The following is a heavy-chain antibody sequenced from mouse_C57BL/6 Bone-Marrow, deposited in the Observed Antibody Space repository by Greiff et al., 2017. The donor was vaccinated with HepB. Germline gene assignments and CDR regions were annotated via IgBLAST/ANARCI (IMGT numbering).Heavy chain of an antibody. CDR2: IYPGNSDT. CDR3: TRSEFYYGSSYGYFDY. CDR1: GYTFTSYW. D-gene: IGHD1-1*01. Sequence: EVKLVESGTVLARPGASVKMSCKTSGYTFTSYWMHWVKQRPGQGLEWIGAIYPGNSDTSYNQKFKGKAKLTAVTSASTAYMELSSLTNEDSAVYYCTRSEFYYGSSYGYFDYWGQGTTLTVSS. J-gene: IGHJ2*01. V-gene: IGHV1-5*01.